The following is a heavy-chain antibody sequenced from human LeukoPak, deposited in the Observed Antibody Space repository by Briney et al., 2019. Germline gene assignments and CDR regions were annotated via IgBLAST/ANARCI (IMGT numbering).Heavy chain of an antibody. V-gene: IGHV3-30*09. Sequence: GGSLRLSCAASGFTLSGYPIHWVRQAPGKGLEGVAVISYDGSNKYYADSVRGRFAVSRDNAKNSLYLQMNSLRDEDSAVYYCARRPYQDVSGRLSDVWGQGTTVTVSS. CDR1: GFTLSGYP. D-gene: IGHD6-19*01. J-gene: IGHJ6*02. CDR3: ARRPYQDVSGRLSDV. CDR2: ISYDGSNK.